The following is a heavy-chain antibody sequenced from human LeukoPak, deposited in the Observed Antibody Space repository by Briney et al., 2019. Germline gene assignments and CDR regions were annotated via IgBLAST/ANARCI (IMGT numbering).Heavy chain of an antibody. CDR2: INHSGSN. D-gene: IGHD2-15*01. CDR3: ARSPPIYCSGGSCYYFDY. V-gene: IGHV4-34*01. CDR1: GGSFSGYY. Sequence: SETLSLTCAVYGGSFSGYYWSWIRQSPGKGLEWIGEINHSGSNNYNPSLKSRVTISVDTSKNQFSLKLSSVTAADTAVYYCARSPPIYCSGGSCYYFDYWGQGTLVTVSS. J-gene: IGHJ4*02.